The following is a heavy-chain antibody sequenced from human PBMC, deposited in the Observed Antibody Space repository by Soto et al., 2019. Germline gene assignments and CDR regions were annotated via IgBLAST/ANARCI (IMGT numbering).Heavy chain of an antibody. CDR2: INPNSGGT. CDR1: GYTFTGYY. CDR3: ARFGSSLYYYYGMDV. V-gene: IGHV1-2*04. Sequence: ASVKVSCKASGYTFTGYYMHWVRQAPGQGLEWMGWINPNSGGTNYAQKFQGWVTMTRDTSISTAYMELSRLRSDDTAVYYCARFGSSLYYYYGMDVWGQGTTVTVSS. J-gene: IGHJ6*02. D-gene: IGHD6-6*01.